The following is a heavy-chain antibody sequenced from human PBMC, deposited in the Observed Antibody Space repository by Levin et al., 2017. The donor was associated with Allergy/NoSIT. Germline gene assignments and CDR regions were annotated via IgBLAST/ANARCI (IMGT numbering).Heavy chain of an antibody. V-gene: IGHV3-15*01. CDR1: GITISNAW. CDR3: TTESHFDWISDHIDH. D-gene: IGHD3-9*01. CDR2: TKIKTDGGTT. J-gene: IGHJ4*02. Sequence: PGGSLRLSCAASGITISNAWMSWVRQAPGKGLEWVGRTKIKTDGGTTEYAAPVKGRFTISRDDSKNTLYLQMNSLKTEDTAVYYCTTESHFDWISDHIDHWGQGALVTVSS.